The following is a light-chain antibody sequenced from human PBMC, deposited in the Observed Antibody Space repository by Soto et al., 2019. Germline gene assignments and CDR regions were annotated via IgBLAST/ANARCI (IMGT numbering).Light chain of an antibody. CDR3: SSYAGRNNLV. V-gene: IGLV2-8*01. CDR1: SSDVGGYNY. CDR2: EVS. Sequence: QSVLTQPPSASGSPGQSVTISCTGPSSDVGGYNYVSWYQQHPGKAPKLMIYEVSKRPSGVPDRFSGSKSGNTASLTVSGLQAEDEADYYCSSYAGRNNLVFGGGTKVTVL. J-gene: IGLJ2*01.